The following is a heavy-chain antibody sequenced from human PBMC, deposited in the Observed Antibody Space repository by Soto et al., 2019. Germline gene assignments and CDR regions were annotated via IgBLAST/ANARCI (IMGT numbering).Heavy chain of an antibody. D-gene: IGHD3-10*01. CDR2: IIPIFGTV. CDR1: GGTFSSYG. V-gene: IGHV1-69*01. Sequence: QVQLVQSGAEVKKPGSSVKVSCKASGGTFSSYGISWVRQAPGQGLEWMGGIIPIFGTVNYAQKLQGRVTITADESTSTAYMELSSLRCEDTAVYYCARVAMVRGVIRHWFDPWGQGTLVTVSS. J-gene: IGHJ5*02. CDR3: ARVAMVRGVIRHWFDP.